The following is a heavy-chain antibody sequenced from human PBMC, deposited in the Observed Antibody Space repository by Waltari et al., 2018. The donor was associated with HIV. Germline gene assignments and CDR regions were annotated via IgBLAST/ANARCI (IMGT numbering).Heavy chain of an antibody. CDR3: AKEDRSRDEYGGAFHH. J-gene: IGHJ4*02. Sequence: EVQLVESGGDLIQPGGSLTVSCTVSGFSVSISFVSWVRQAPGKGLEWVSVVYTSGKTYSADSVKGRFTTSRDSSRNVVTLHMNGLRVEDTAIYYCAKEDRSRDEYGGAFHHWGQGTLVTVS. CDR1: GFSVSISF. D-gene: IGHD2-21*01. V-gene: IGHV3-53*01. CDR2: VYTSGKT.